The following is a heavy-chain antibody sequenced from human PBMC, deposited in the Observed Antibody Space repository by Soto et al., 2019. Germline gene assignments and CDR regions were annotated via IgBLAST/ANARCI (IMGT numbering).Heavy chain of an antibody. Sequence: QVQLVQSGAEVKKPGASVKVSCKVSGYTFASYGISWARQAPGQGLEWMGWINTYNGNINYAQKLQGRVTMTTDTSTSTAYLDLRSLRSDDTALYYCVRERGGYKYFDYGRQGTLVTVSS. J-gene: IGHJ4*02. CDR1: GYTFASYG. CDR2: INTYNGNI. D-gene: IGHD1-26*01. CDR3: VRERGGYKYFDY. V-gene: IGHV1-18*01.